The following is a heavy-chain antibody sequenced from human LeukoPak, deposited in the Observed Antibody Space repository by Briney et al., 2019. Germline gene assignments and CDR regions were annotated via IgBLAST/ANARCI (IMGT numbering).Heavy chain of an antibody. D-gene: IGHD2-15*01. CDR2: IYPGDSDT. CDR3: TRNREYCRAQSCPVES. V-gene: IGHV5-51*01. Sequence: GESLKISCKGSGYRFSNYWIGWVRQMPGKGLEWMGFIYPGDSDTRYSPSFQGQVTISADKSITTAYLQWSSLKASDTAMYYCTRNREYCRAQSCPVESWGQGTVVTVP. J-gene: IGHJ4*02. CDR1: GYRFSNYW.